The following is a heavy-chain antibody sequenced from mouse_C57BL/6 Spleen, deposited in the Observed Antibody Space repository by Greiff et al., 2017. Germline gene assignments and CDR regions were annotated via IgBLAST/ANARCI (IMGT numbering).Heavy chain of an antibody. CDR2: ISSGGDYI. CDR3: TRGGYYGSSYRDFDY. D-gene: IGHD1-1*01. J-gene: IGHJ2*01. V-gene: IGHV5-9-1*02. CDR1: GFTFSSYA. Sequence: EVQVVESGEGLVKPGGSLKLSCAASGFTFSSYAMSWVRQTPEKRLEWVAYISSGGDYIYYAATVKGRFTISRDNARNTLYLQMSSLKSEDTAMDYCTRGGYYGSSYRDFDYWGQGTTLTVSS.